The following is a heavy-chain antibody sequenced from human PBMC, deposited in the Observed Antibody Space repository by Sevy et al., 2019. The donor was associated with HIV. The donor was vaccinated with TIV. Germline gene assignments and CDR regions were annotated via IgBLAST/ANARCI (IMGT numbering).Heavy chain of an antibody. Sequence: ASVKVSCKVSGYTLTELSMHWVRQAPGKGLEWMGGFDPEDGETIYAQKFKGRVTMTGDTSTDTAYMELSSLRSEDTAVYYCATVSVFWGGYYPPGMDVWGQGTTVTVSS. D-gene: IGHD3-3*01. J-gene: IGHJ6*02. CDR1: GYTLTELS. CDR2: FDPEDGET. V-gene: IGHV1-24*01. CDR3: ATVSVFWGGYYPPGMDV.